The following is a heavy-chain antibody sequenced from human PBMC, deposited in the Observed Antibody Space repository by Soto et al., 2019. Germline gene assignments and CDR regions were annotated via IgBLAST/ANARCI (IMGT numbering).Heavy chain of an antibody. CDR2: ISSSSSYI. V-gene: IGHV3-21*01. Sequence: PGGSLRLSCAASGFTFSSYSMNWVRQAPGKGLEWVSSISSSSSYIYYADSVKGRFTISRDNAKNSLYLQMNSLRAEDTAVYYCASIAAAGTVAGYGMDVWGQGTTVTVPS. D-gene: IGHD6-13*01. CDR1: GFTFSSYS. J-gene: IGHJ6*02. CDR3: ASIAAAGTVAGYGMDV.